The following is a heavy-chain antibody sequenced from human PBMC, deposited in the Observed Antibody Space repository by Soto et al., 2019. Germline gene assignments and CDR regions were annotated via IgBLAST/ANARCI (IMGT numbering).Heavy chain of an antibody. CDR1: GFTFSSYS. Sequence: RLSCAASGFTFSSYSMNWVRQAPGKGLEWVSYISSSSSTIYYADSVKGRFTISRDNAKNSLYLQMNSLRDEDTAVYYCARDWGDYYDSSGYYQGPYWGQGALVTVSS. CDR3: ARDWGDYYDSSGYYQGPY. D-gene: IGHD3-22*01. J-gene: IGHJ4*02. V-gene: IGHV3-48*02. CDR2: ISSSSSTI.